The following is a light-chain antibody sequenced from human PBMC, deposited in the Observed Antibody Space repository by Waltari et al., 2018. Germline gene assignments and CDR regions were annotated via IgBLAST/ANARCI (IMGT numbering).Light chain of an antibody. V-gene: IGLV6-57*03. CDR1: SGSIASNT. CDR2: EDN. CDR3: QSYDDTHQV. J-gene: IGLJ3*02. Sequence: NFMLTQPHSVSESPGKTVIISCTRSSGSIASNTVQWYQQRPGSAPTTVISEDNQSPPRAPPRPPHTTGSSADTQWLSGFPDRFSGPIHRSSTSASLTISGLKTEDEADYYCQSYDDTHQVFGGGTKLTVL.